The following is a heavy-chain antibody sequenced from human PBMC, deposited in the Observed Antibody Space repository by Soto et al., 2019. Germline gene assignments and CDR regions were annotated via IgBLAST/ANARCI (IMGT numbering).Heavy chain of an antibody. Sequence: GGSLRLSCAASGFTFSSYAMSWVRQAPGKGLEWVSAISGSGGSTYYADSVKGRFTISRDNSKNTLYLQMNSLRAEDTAVYYCAKSPFYYDFWSGYSPNYYYYGMDVWGQGTTVTVSS. CDR3: AKSPFYYDFWSGYSPNYYYYGMDV. CDR1: GFTFSSYA. J-gene: IGHJ6*02. V-gene: IGHV3-23*01. D-gene: IGHD3-3*01. CDR2: ISGSGGST.